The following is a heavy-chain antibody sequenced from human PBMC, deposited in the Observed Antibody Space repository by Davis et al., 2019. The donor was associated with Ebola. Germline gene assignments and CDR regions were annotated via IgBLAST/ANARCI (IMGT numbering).Heavy chain of an antibody. Sequence: SVKVSCKASGGSFSRYSISWVRQAPGQGLEWMGGIIPIFAAANYAQKFQGRVTITADESTTTAYMELRSLRSDDTATYYCATQKSGEPIFHFWGQGTLVTVSS. J-gene: IGHJ4*02. D-gene: IGHD7-27*01. CDR3: ATQKSGEPIFHF. CDR1: GGSFSRYS. CDR2: IIPIFAAA. V-gene: IGHV1-69*13.